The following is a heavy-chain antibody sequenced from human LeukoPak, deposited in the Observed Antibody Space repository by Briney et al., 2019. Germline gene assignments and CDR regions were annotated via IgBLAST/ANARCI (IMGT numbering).Heavy chain of an antibody. Sequence: GESLKISCKGSGYSFTSYWTGWVRQMPGKGLGWMGIIYPGDSDTRYSPSFQGQVTISADKSISTAYLQWSSLKASDTAMYYCARQGDYGGNRDAFDIWGQGTMVTVSS. CDR3: ARQGDYGGNRDAFDI. D-gene: IGHD4-23*01. CDR2: IYPGDSDT. CDR1: GYSFTSYW. V-gene: IGHV5-51*01. J-gene: IGHJ3*02.